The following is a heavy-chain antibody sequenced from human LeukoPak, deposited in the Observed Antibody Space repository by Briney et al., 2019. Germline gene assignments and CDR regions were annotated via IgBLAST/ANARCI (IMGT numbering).Heavy chain of an antibody. D-gene: IGHD3-3*01. CDR1: GGSISSDDYY. CDR2: IYYSGST. CDR3: ARCLLPYDFYYFDY. Sequence: SQTLSLTCTVSGGSISSDDYYWSWIRQPPGKGLEWIGYIYYSGSTYYNPSLKSRVTISVDTSKNQFSLKLSSVTAADTAVYYCARCLLPYDFYYFDYWGQGTLVTVSS. J-gene: IGHJ4*02. V-gene: IGHV4-30-4*01.